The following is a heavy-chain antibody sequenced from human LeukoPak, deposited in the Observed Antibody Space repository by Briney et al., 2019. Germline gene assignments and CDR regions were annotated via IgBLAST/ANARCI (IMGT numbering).Heavy chain of an antibody. Sequence: SVKVSCKASGGTFSSYAISWVRQAPGQGLEWMGGIIPIFGTAIYAQRFQGRVTITAGESTSTAYMELSSLRSEDTAVYYCAGVGGGTTIFPLNAFDIWGQGTMVTVSS. J-gene: IGHJ3*02. CDR2: IIPIFGTA. D-gene: IGHD3-3*01. CDR3: AGVGGGTTIFPLNAFDI. CDR1: GGTFSSYA. V-gene: IGHV1-69*01.